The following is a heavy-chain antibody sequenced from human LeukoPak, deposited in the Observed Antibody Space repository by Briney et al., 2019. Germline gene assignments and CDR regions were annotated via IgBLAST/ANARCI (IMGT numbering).Heavy chain of an antibody. V-gene: IGHV3-30*02. D-gene: IGHD3-9*01. CDR1: GFTFSSYG. Sequence: GGSLRLSCAASGFTFSSYGMHWVRQAPGKGLEWVAFIRYDGSNKYYADSVKGRFTISRDNSKNTLYLQMGSLRAEDMAVYYCARGRYYDILTGYSDYWGQGTLVTVSS. CDR2: IRYDGSNK. CDR3: ARGRYYDILTGYSDY. J-gene: IGHJ4*02.